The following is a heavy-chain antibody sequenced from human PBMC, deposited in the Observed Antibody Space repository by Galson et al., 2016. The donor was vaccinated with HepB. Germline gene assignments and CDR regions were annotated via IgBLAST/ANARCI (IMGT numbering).Heavy chain of an antibody. Sequence: SLRLSCADSGFTFKNYWMSWIRQAPGKGLEWVASIQQDGGEKHYVDSVKGRFTISRDNAMNSLYLQMNSLRAEDTAVYYCARGRSILERGWYWFDPWGQGTLVTVSS. CDR3: ARGRSILERGWYWFDP. J-gene: IGHJ5*02. CDR2: IQQDGGEK. D-gene: IGHD6-19*01. CDR1: GFTFKNYW. V-gene: IGHV3-7*04.